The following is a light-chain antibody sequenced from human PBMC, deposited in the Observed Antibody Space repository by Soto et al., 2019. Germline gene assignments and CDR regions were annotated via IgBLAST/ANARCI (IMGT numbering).Light chain of an antibody. CDR2: AAS. CDR3: QKYNSALFT. V-gene: IGKV1-27*01. Sequence: DIQMTQSPSSLSASVGDRVTITCRASQGISNYLAWYEQKPGKVPKLLINAASTLKSGVPSRFSGSGSGTDFTLTISSLQPEDVATYYCQKYNSALFTFGPGTKVDIK. CDR1: QGISNY. J-gene: IGKJ3*01.